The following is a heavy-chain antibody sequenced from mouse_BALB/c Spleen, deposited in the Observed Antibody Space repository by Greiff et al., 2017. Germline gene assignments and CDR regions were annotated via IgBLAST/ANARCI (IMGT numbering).Heavy chain of an antibody. V-gene: IGHV1S137*01. Sequence: QVQLQQSGAELVRPGVSVKISCKGSGYTFTDYAMHWVKQSHAKSLEWIGVISTYYGDASYNQKFKGKATMTVDKSSSTAYMELARLTSEDSAIYYCARGYGSSIFDYWGQGTTLTVSS. CDR2: ISTYYGDA. CDR3: ARGYGSSIFDY. J-gene: IGHJ2*01. CDR1: GYTFTDYA. D-gene: IGHD1-1*01.